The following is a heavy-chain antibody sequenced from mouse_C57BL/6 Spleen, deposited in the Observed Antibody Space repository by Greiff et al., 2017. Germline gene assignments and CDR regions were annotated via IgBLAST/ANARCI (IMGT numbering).Heavy chain of an antibody. Sequence: EVQLKESGPELVKPGASVKISCKASGYSFTGYYMNWVKQSPEKSLEWIGEINPSTGGTTYNQKFKAKATLTVDKSSSTAYMQLKSLTSEDSAVYYCVIYYDYDEAYWGQGTLVTVSA. CDR3: VIYYDYDEAY. J-gene: IGHJ3*01. D-gene: IGHD2-4*01. CDR1: GYSFTGYY. CDR2: INPSTGGT. V-gene: IGHV1-42*01.